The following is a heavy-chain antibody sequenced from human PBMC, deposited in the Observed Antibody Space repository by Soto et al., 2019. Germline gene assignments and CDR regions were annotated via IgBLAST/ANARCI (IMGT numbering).Heavy chain of an antibody. CDR2: IYWDDDK. J-gene: IGHJ4*02. CDR1: GFSLSTSGVG. CDR3: AHTKKKIQLWPYYFDY. Sequence: SGPTLVNPTQTLTLTCTFSGFSLSTSGVGVGWIRQPPGKALEWLALIYWDDDKRYSPSLKSRLTITKDTSKNQVVLTMTNMDPVDTATYYCAHTKKKIQLWPYYFDYWGQGTLVTVSS. D-gene: IGHD5-18*01. V-gene: IGHV2-5*02.